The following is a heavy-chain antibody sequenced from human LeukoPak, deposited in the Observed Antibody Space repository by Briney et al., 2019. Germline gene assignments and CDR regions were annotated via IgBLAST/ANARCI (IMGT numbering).Heavy chain of an antibody. CDR3: AKDLTSIQLWLEGINYYYGMDV. Sequence: PGASLRLSCAASGFTFSSYAMSWVRQAPGKGLEWVSAISGSGGSTYYADSVKGRFTISRDNSKNTLYLQMNSLRAEDTAVYYCAKDLTSIQLWLEGINYYYGMDVWGQGTTVTVSS. J-gene: IGHJ6*02. V-gene: IGHV3-23*01. CDR1: GFTFSSYA. D-gene: IGHD5-18*01. CDR2: ISGSGGST.